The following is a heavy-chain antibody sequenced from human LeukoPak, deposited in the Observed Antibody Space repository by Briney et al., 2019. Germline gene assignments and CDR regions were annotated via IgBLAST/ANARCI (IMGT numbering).Heavy chain of an antibody. V-gene: IGHV3-53*01. D-gene: IGHD4-17*01. CDR2: IYSGGTE. J-gene: IGHJ4*02. Sequence: PGGSLRLSCAASGFTVSSNYMSWVRQAPGKGLEWVSVIYSGGTEYYADPVKGRFTISRDNSKNTLYLQMSSLRAEDTAVYYCARLTVTYNFDYWGQGALVTVS. CDR1: GFTVSSNY. CDR3: ARLTVTYNFDY.